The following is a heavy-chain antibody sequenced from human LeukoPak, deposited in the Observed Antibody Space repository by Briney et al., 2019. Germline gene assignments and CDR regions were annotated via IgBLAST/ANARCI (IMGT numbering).Heavy chain of an antibody. J-gene: IGHJ6*02. CDR1: GYTFTSYD. D-gene: IGHD1-1*01. CDR2: INPNSGGT. CDR3: ANTGTYYYYYGMDV. Sequence: ASVKVSCKASGYTFTSYDINWVRQAPGQGLEWMGWINPNSGGTNYAQKFQGRVTMTRDTSISTAYMELSRLRSDDTAVYYCANTGTYYYYYGMDVWGQGTTVTVSS. V-gene: IGHV1-2*02.